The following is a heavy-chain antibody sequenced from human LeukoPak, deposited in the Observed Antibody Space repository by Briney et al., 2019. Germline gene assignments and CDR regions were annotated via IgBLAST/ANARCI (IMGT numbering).Heavy chain of an antibody. V-gene: IGHV3-11*04. J-gene: IGHJ4*02. CDR1: GFTFSDYY. CDR3: ARDLTSYYFDY. Sequence: GGSLRLSCAASGFTFSDYYMSWIRQAPGKGLEWVSYISSSGSTIYYADSVKGRFTISRYNAKNSLYLQMNSLRAEDTAVYYCARDLTSYYFDYWGQGTLVTVSS. D-gene: IGHD6-6*01. CDR2: ISSSGSTI.